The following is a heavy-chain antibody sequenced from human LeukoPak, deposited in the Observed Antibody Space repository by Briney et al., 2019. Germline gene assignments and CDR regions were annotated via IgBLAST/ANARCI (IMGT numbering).Heavy chain of an antibody. Sequence: GGSLRLSCAASGFTFSSYGMHWVRQAPGKGLEWVAVIWYDGSNKYYADSVKGRFTISRDNSRNTLYLQMNSLRAEDTAVYYCAKGTERIAAAGMDYWGQGTLVTVSS. CDR2: IWYDGSNK. J-gene: IGHJ4*02. V-gene: IGHV3-33*06. CDR3: AKGTERIAAAGMDY. D-gene: IGHD6-13*01. CDR1: GFTFSSYG.